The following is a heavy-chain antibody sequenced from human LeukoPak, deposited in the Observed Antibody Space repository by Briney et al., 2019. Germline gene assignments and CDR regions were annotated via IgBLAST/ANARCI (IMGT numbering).Heavy chain of an antibody. J-gene: IGHJ4*02. CDR2: INSDGSST. CDR1: GFTFSSYW. CDR3: ARDSPGRGYYDSSGYHDY. Sequence: GGSLRLSCAASGFTFSSYWMHWVRQAPGKGPVWVSRINSDGSSTSYADSVKGRFTISRDNAKNTLYLQMNSLRAEDTAVYYCARDSPGRGYYDSSGYHDYWGQGTLVTVSS. D-gene: IGHD3-22*01. V-gene: IGHV3-74*01.